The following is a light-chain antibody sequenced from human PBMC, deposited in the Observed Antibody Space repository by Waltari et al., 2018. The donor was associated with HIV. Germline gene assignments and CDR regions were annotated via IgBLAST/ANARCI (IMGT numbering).Light chain of an antibody. J-gene: IGLJ3*02. Sequence: QSALTQPRSVSRSPCQSVTISCPVTTSNLGGHKYVSWYHQHPAHAPKLMIYDVTQRPSGVPDRFSGSKSVNTASLTISGLEAEDEADYYCCSYAGSYTLVFGGGTKLTVL. CDR1: TSNLGGHKY. CDR2: DVT. CDR3: CSYAGSYTLV. V-gene: IGLV2-11*01.